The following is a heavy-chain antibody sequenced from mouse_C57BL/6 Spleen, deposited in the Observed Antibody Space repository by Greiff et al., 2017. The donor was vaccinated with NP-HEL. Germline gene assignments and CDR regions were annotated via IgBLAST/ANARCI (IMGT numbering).Heavy chain of an antibody. V-gene: IGHV1-69*01. CDR3: ARKSNYRMDY. J-gene: IGHJ4*01. D-gene: IGHD2-5*01. CDR1: GYTFTSYW. Sequence: VQLQQSGAELVMPGASVKLSCKASGYTFTSYWMHWVKQRPGQGLEWIGEIDPSDSYTNYNQKFKGKSTLTVDKSSSTAYMQLSSLTSEDSAVYYCARKSNYRMDYWGQGTSVTVSS. CDR2: IDPSDSYT.